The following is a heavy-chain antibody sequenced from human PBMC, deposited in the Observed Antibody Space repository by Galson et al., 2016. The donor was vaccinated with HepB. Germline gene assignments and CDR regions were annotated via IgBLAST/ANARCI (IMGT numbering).Heavy chain of an antibody. V-gene: IGHV3-30-3*01. CDR2: ISFDGNNE. CDR1: GFTFSNYA. CDR3: ATTARVRTTMTNWFDP. D-gene: IGHD4/OR15-4a*01. J-gene: IGHJ5*02. Sequence: SLRLSCAASGFTFSNYAMHWVRQAPGKGLEWVAVISFDGNNEYYADSVKGRFTISRDNSKTTVFLQMNSLRAEDTAVYYCATTARVRTTMTNWFDPWGQGTLVTVSS.